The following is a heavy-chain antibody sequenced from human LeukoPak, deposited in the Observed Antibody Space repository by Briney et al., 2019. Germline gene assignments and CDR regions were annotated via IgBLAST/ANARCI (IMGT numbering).Heavy chain of an antibody. D-gene: IGHD3-10*01. Sequence: PSETLSLTCTVSGGSNSSYYWSWIRQPPGKGLEWIGYIYYSGSTNYNPSLKSRVTISVDTSKNQFSLKLSSVTAADTAVYYCARDSPAGSGDLLVYFDYWGQGTLVTVSS. V-gene: IGHV4-59*01. CDR1: GGSNSSYY. CDR3: ARDSPAGSGDLLVYFDY. J-gene: IGHJ4*02. CDR2: IYYSGST.